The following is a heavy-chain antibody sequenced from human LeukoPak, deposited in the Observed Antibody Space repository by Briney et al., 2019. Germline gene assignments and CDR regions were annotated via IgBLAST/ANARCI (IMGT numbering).Heavy chain of an antibody. J-gene: IGHJ4*02. CDR3: ARSQSSSLIDY. CDR2: ISGSGSST. CDR1: GFTFSSYA. Sequence: PGGSLRLSCAASGFTFSSYAMTWVRQAPGKGLEWVSAISGSGSSTSYADSVKGRFTISRDNSKNMLYLQMNSLRAEDTAVYYCARSQSSSLIDYWGQGTLVTVSS. D-gene: IGHD6-13*01. V-gene: IGHV3-23*01.